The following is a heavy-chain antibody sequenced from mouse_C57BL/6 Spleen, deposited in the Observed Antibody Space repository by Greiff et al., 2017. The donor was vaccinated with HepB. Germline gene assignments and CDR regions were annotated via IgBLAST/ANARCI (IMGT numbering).Heavy chain of an antibody. CDR2: IDPSDSYT. Sequence: QVQLQQPGAELVKPGASVKLSCKASGYTFTSYWMQWVKQRPGQGLEWIGEIDPSDSYTNYNQKFKGKATLTVDTSSSTAYMQLSSLTSEDSAVYYCARTYGSSYGDAMDYWGQGTSVTVSS. CDR3: ARTYGSSYGDAMDY. D-gene: IGHD1-1*01. J-gene: IGHJ4*01. CDR1: GYTFTSYW. V-gene: IGHV1-50*01.